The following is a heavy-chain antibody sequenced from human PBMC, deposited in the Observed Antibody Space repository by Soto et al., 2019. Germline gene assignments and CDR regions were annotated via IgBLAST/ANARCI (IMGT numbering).Heavy chain of an antibody. CDR1: GFTFSSYW. J-gene: IGHJ6*02. D-gene: IGHD3-10*01. CDR3: ARGGGGWFGEYDV. V-gene: IGHV3-7*01. Sequence: GGSLRLSCAASGFTFSSYWMSWVRQAPGKGLEWVANIKQDGSEKYYVDSVKGRFTISRDNAKNSLYLQMNSLRAEDTAVYYCARGGGGWFGEYDVWGQGTTVTVSS. CDR2: IKQDGSEK.